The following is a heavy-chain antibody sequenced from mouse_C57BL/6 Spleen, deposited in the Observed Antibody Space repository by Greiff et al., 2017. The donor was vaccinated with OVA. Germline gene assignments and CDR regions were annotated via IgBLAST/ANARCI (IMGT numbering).Heavy chain of an antibody. Sequence: QVQLQQSGAEPVKPGASVKISCKASGYAFSSYWMNWVKQRPGKGLEWIGQIYPGDGDTNYNGKFKGKATLTADKSSSTAYMQLSSLTSEDSAVYFCARLNYSHAMDYWGQGTSVTVSS. CDR1: GYAFSSYW. CDR3: ARLNYSHAMDY. V-gene: IGHV1-80*01. CDR2: IYPGDGDT. J-gene: IGHJ4*01. D-gene: IGHD2-1*01.